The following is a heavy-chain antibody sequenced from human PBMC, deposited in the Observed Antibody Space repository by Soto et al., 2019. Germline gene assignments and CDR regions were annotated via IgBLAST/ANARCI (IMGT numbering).Heavy chain of an antibody. D-gene: IGHD6-19*01. V-gene: IGHV3-15*01. J-gene: IGHJ4*02. CDR3: TTIIAVPGTDY. CDR1: GFTFSKEW. CDR2: IKSKTDGGTT. Sequence: GGSLRLSCAASGFTFSKEWMSWVRQAPGKGLEWVGRIKSKTDGGTTDYAAPVKGRFSISRDDSKNTLHLQMNSLKTEDTAVYYCTTIIAVPGTDYWGQGTLVTVSS.